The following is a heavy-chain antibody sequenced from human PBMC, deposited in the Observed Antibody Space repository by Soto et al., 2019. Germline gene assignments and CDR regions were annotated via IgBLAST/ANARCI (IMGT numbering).Heavy chain of an antibody. CDR2: IIPIFGTA. V-gene: IGHV1-69*01. CDR3: ASFRAPSITGNLANTYYYYYYGIDV. D-gene: IGHD1-20*01. Sequence: QVQLVQSGAEVKKPGSSVKVSCKASGGTFSSYAISWVRQAPGQGLEWMGGIIPIFGTANYAQKFQGRVTITADESTRTAYMELSSLRSEDTAVYYCASFRAPSITGNLANTYYYYYYGIDVWGQGTTVTVSS. J-gene: IGHJ6*02. CDR1: GGTFSSYA.